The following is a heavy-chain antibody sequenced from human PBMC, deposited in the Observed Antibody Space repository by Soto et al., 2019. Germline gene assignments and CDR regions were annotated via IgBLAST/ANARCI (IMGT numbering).Heavy chain of an antibody. CDR2: ISSSSSYI. CDR3: ARSGGCSSTSCYFPLTTILMPYYGMDV. D-gene: IGHD2-2*01. J-gene: IGHJ6*02. V-gene: IGHV3-21*01. Sequence: EGSTSLSCAASGFTFSSYSINWVRPAPGQGLEWVSSISSSSSYIYYADSVKGRFTISRDNAKNSLYLQMNSLRAEDTAVYYCARSGGCSSTSCYFPLTTILMPYYGMDVWGQGTTVTVSS. CDR1: GFTFSSYS.